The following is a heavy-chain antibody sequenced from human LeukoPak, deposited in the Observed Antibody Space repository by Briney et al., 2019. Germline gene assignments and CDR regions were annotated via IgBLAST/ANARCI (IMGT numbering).Heavy chain of an antibody. J-gene: IGHJ4*02. D-gene: IGHD2-2*01. Sequence: PSETLSLTCAVYGGSFSGYYWSWIRQPPGKGLEWIGEINHSGSTNYNPSLKSRVTISVDTSKNQFSLKLSSVTAADTAVYYCARVNQLPRAFDYWGQGTLVTVSS. CDR1: GGSFSGYY. V-gene: IGHV4-34*01. CDR2: INHSGST. CDR3: ARVNQLPRAFDY.